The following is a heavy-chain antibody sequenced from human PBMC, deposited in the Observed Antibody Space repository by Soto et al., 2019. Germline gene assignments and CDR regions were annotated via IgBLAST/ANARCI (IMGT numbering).Heavy chain of an antibody. J-gene: IGHJ4*02. CDR3: AREAAVAGTALDH. CDR2: INVSDGST. Sequence: ASVKVSCKASGYPFTSYYLHWVRQAPGQGPEWMGRINVSDGSTRYAQNFQGRVTMTRDTSTTTVYMELSPLRSDDTAVYYCAREAAVAGTALDHWGQGTLVTVAS. D-gene: IGHD6-19*01. V-gene: IGHV1-46*01. CDR1: GYPFTSYY.